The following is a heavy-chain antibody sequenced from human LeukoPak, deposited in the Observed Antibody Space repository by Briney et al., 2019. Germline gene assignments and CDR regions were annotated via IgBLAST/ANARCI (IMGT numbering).Heavy chain of an antibody. D-gene: IGHD2-2*01. CDR3: ARTLLVVPAAIGDY. V-gene: IGHV1-46*01. Sequence: ASVKVSCKASGYTFTSYYMHWVRQAPGQGLEWMGVIHPSGGSTSYAQKFQGRVTITRDTSTSTVYMELSRLRSDDTAVYYCARTLLVVPAAIGDYWGQGTLVTVSS. CDR2: IHPSGGST. J-gene: IGHJ4*02. CDR1: GYTFTSYY.